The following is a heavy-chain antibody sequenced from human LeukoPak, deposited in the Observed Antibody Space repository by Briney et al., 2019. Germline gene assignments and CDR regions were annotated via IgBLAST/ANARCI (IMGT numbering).Heavy chain of an antibody. D-gene: IGHD3-9*01. CDR2: IGGSGRNI. J-gene: IGHJ4*02. CDR1: GFTFSNYG. CDR3: AKDRGYLEFPEY. Sequence: PGGSLRLSCAASGFTFSNYGMIWVRQAPGKGLEWVSGIGGSGRNIYYADSVKGRFTISRDNSKNTLYLQMNSLRAEDTAMYYCAKDRGYLEFPEYWGQGTLVTVSS. V-gene: IGHV3-23*01.